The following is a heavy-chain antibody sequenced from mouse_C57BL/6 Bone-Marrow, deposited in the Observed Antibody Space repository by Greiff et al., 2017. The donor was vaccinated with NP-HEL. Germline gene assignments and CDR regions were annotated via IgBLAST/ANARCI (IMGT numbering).Heavy chain of an antibody. Sequence: EVQLVESGPELVKPGASVKISCKASGYSFTGYYMNWVKQSPEKSLEWIGEINPSTGGTTYNQKFKAKATLTVDKSSSTAYMQLKSLTSEDSAVYYCAREGEELFDYWGQGTTLTVSS. CDR3: AREGEELFDY. V-gene: IGHV1-42*01. CDR1: GYSFTGYY. CDR2: INPSTGGT. J-gene: IGHJ2*01. D-gene: IGHD2-13*01.